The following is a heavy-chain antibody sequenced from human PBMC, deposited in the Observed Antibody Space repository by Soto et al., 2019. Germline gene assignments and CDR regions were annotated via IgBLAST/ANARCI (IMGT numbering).Heavy chain of an antibody. CDR2: IRSSGNTR. J-gene: IGHJ4*02. CDR1: GFSFSDYY. D-gene: IGHD2-2*01. CDR3: ARGNALYDY. Sequence: PGGSLRLSCAASGFSFSDYYMSWIRQAPGKGLEWVSYIRSSGNTRYYADSVKGRFTISRDNAKNSLYLQMNSLRAEDTGVYYCARGNALYDYWGQGTLVTVSS. V-gene: IGHV3-11*01.